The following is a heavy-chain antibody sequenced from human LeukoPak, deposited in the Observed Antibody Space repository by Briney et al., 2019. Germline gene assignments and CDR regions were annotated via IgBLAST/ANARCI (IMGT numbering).Heavy chain of an antibody. D-gene: IGHD2-21*01. J-gene: IGHJ4*02. V-gene: IGHV1-69*06. CDR2: IIPIFDTA. CDR3: ARGGTLLSVIYYFDY. Sequence: ASVKVSCKASGGTFSSYAISWVRQAPGQGLEWMGGIIPIFDTANYAQKFQGRVTITADKSASTAYMELSSLRSEDTAVYYCARGGTLLSVIYYFDYWGQGTLVTVSS. CDR1: GGTFSSYA.